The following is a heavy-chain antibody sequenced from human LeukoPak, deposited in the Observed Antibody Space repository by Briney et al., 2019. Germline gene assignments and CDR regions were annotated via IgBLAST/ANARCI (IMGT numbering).Heavy chain of an antibody. D-gene: IGHD5-24*01. V-gene: IGHV1-2*02. CDR3: ARVRIEMAANDAFDI. CDR1: GYTFTGYY. CDR2: INPNSGGT. Sequence: ASVKVSCKASGYTFTGYYMHWVRQAPGQGLEWMGWINPNSGGTNYAQKFQGRVTMTRDTSISTAYMELSRLRSDDTAVYYCARVRIEMAANDAFDIWGQGTMVTVSS. J-gene: IGHJ3*02.